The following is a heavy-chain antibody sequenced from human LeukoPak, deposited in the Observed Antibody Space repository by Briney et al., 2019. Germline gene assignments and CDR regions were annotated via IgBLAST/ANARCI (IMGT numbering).Heavy chain of an antibody. J-gene: IGHJ4*02. D-gene: IGHD3-10*02. CDR3: ARRGCTTMLVASFDF. V-gene: IGHV4-39*01. Sequence: SGTLSLTCTVSGGSISSSTYYWGWIRQPPGKGLEWIGSISYSGSTYYNPSLKSRVTMSVDTSKNQFSLKMSSVTAADTAIYYCARRGCTTMLVASFDFWGQGTLVTVSS. CDR2: ISYSGST. CDR1: GGSISSSTYY.